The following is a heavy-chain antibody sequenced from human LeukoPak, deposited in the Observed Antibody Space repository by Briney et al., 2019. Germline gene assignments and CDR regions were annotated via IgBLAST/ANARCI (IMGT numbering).Heavy chain of an antibody. J-gene: IGHJ4*02. V-gene: IGHV3-48*03. D-gene: IGHD2-15*01. CDR1: GFTFSSYE. Sequence: PGGSLRLSCAASGFTFSSYEMNWVRQAPGKGLEWVSYVSSSGSTIYYADSVKGRFTISRGNAKNSLYLQMNSLRAEDTAVYYCARDYGYCSGGSCYGDYFDYWGQGTLVTVSS. CDR3: ARDYGYCSGGSCYGDYFDY. CDR2: VSSSGSTI.